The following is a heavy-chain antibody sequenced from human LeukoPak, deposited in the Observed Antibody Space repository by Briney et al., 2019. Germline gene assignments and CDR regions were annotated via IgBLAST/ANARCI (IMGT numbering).Heavy chain of an antibody. CDR2: IKEDGTEK. CDR1: GFIFSAYC. J-gene: IGHJ4*02. CDR3: TTAIEAAGFYFDY. Sequence: GGSLRLSCSASGFIFSAYCMSWVRQAPGRGLEWVATIKEDGTEKYYVDSVRGRFTISRDNAKSSLFLQMNTLRAEDTAVYYCTTAIEAAGFYFDYWGRGTLVPVSS. D-gene: IGHD6-13*01. V-gene: IGHV3-7*01.